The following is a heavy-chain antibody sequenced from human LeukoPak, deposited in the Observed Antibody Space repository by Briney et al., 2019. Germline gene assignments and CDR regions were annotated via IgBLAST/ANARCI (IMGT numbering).Heavy chain of an antibody. Sequence: GGSLRLSCAASGFTFSSYGMHWVRQAPGKGLEWVAVIWYDGSNKYYADSVKGRFTISRDNSKNTLYLQTNSLRAEDTAVYYCARADCSGGSCYSGYWGQGTLVTVSS. J-gene: IGHJ4*02. V-gene: IGHV3-33*01. CDR3: ARADCSGGSCYSGY. CDR1: GFTFSSYG. CDR2: IWYDGSNK. D-gene: IGHD2-15*01.